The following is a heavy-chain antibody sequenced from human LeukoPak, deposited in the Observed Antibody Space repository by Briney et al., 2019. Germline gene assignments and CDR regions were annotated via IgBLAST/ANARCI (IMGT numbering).Heavy chain of an antibody. J-gene: IGHJ3*02. V-gene: IGHV4-38-2*02. CDR3: ARDPLGAFDI. Sequence: SETLSLTCTVSGYSISSGYYWGWIRQPPGKGLEWIGSIYHSGSTYYNPSLKSRVTISVDTSKNQFSLKLSSVTAADTAVYYCARDPLGAFDIWGQGTMVTVSS. CDR2: IYHSGST. CDR1: GYSISSGYY.